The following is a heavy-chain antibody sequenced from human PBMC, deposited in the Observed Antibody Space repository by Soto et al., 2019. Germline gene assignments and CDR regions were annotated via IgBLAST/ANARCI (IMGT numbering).Heavy chain of an antibody. V-gene: IGHV4-31*03. CDR1: GDSISTIDYY. CDR3: AREGGSYDSGGYLIRGAFDI. CDR2: IYFRGNT. Sequence: LSLTCSVSGDSISTIDYYWTWIRQHPGKGLEWIGNIYFRGNTYYSPSLESRLTISLDTSKNQFSLKLTSVTAADTAVYYCAREGGSYDSGGYLIRGAFDIWGQGTVVTVSS. J-gene: IGHJ3*02. D-gene: IGHD3-22*01.